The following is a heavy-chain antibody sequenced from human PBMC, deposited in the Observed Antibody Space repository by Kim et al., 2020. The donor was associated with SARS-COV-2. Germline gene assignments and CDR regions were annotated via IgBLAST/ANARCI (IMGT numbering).Heavy chain of an antibody. CDR1: GYSISSGYY. J-gene: IGHJ6*02. CDR2: IYHSGST. CDR3: AREGVYYDILTGYYPHNGMDV. V-gene: IGHV4-38-2*02. D-gene: IGHD3-9*01. Sequence: SETLSLTCTVTGYSISSGYYWGWIRQPPGKGLEWIGSIYHSGSTYYNPSLKSRVTISVDTSKNQFSLKLSSVTAADTAVYYCAREGVYYDILTGYYPHNGMDVWGQGTTVTVSS.